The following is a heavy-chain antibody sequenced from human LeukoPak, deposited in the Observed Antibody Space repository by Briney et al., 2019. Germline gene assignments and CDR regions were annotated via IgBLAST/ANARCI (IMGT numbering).Heavy chain of an antibody. J-gene: IGHJ6*02. CDR1: GGSISSYY. V-gene: IGHV4-59*08. CDR2: IYYSGST. Sequence: SETLSLTCTVSGGSISSYYWSWIPQPPGKGLVWIGYIYYSGSTNYNPSLKSRVTISVDTSKNQFSRKLSSVTAADTAVYYCARLYRNWNYVRANFGMDVWGQGTTVTVSS. CDR3: ARLYRNWNYVRANFGMDV. D-gene: IGHD1-7*01.